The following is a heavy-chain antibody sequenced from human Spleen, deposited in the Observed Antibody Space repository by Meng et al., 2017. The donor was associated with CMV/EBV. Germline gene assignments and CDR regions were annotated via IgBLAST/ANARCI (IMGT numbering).Heavy chain of an antibody. V-gene: IGHV3-30*04. D-gene: IGHD2-2*01. CDR1: GTTFRTFD. CDR3: ARGLGRGYCSSANCKAYFDY. J-gene: IGHJ4*02. Sequence: GESLKISCAASGTTFRTFDMHRVRQDPGKGLDWVAVISFDGSNKYYADSVKGRFTVSRDNSKNTLYLQMNSLRAEDTAVYYCARGLGRGYCSSANCKAYFDYWGQGSLVTVSS. CDR2: ISFDGSNK.